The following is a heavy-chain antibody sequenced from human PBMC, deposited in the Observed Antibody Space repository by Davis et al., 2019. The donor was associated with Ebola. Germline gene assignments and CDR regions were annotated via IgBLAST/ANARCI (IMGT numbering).Heavy chain of an antibody. Sequence: GESLKISCAASGFTFSSYAMSWVRQAPGKGLEWVSAISGSGGSTYYADSVKGRFTISRDNSKNTLYLQMNSLRAEDTAVYYCAKTSDCGDPFNDYWGQGTLVTVSS. CDR2: ISGSGGST. D-gene: IGHD4-17*01. CDR1: GFTFSSYA. CDR3: AKTSDCGDPFNDY. J-gene: IGHJ4*02. V-gene: IGHV3-23*01.